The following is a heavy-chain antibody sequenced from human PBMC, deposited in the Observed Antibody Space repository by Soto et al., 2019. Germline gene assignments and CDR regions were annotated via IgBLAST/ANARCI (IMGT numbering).Heavy chain of an antibody. CDR3: ARVPPGGYSGYDSAFDI. CDR1: GGTFSSYT. V-gene: IGHV1-69*02. CDR2: IIPILGIA. Sequence: GASVKVSCKASGGTFSSYTISWVRQAPGQGLEWMGRIIPILGIANYAQKFQGRVTITADKSTSTAYMELSSLRSEDTAVYYCARVPPGGYSGYDSAFDIWGQGTMVTVSS. D-gene: IGHD5-12*01. J-gene: IGHJ3*02.